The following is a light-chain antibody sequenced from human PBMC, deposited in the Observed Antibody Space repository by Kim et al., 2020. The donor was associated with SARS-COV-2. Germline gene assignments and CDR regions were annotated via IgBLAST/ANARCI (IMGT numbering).Light chain of an antibody. CDR1: RSNIGNNP. CDR3: ATWDSSLSVGL. Sequence: QSALTQPPSVSAAPGHKVTISCSGSRSNIGNNPVSWYQQFPGTAPRLITYDNDKRPSGIPDRFSSSKSGTSATLGITGLRTGDEADYYCATWDSSLSVGLFGGGTQLTVL. V-gene: IGLV1-51*01. J-gene: IGLJ3*02. CDR2: DND.